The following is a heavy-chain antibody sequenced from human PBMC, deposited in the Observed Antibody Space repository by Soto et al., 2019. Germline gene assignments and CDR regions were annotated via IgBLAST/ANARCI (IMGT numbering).Heavy chain of an antibody. CDR1: GGTFLNHA. CDR2: IIPMFGTA. D-gene: IGHD2-21*02. Sequence: QVQLVQSGAEVKKPGSSVKISCKASGGTFLNHAFSWVRQAPGQGLEWMGGIIPMFGTADYSQKFQGRVTITADESTTTAQMGLSSLRSDDSAVYYCARDDATYCGGDCYRYFFYGLDVWGQGTTVTVSS. J-gene: IGHJ6*02. V-gene: IGHV1-69*01. CDR3: ARDDATYCGGDCYRYFFYGLDV.